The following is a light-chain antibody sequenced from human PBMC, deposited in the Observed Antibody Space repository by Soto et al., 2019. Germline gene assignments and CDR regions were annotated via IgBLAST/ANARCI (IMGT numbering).Light chain of an antibody. CDR3: SSYAGSNNWV. V-gene: IGLV2-8*01. J-gene: IGLJ3*02. CDR2: EVS. Sequence: QSALTQPPSASGSPGQSVTISCTGTSSDVGGYNYVSWYQQHPGKAPKLMIYEVSKRPSGVPDRFSGSKSGNTASLTVSGLQAEAEAYYYCSSYAGSNNWVFGGGTKLTVL. CDR1: SSDVGGYNY.